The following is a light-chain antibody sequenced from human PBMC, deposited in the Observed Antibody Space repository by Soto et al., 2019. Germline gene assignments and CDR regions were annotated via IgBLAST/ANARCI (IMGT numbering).Light chain of an antibody. CDR2: DAS. J-gene: IGKJ1*01. CDR1: QHIDRW. V-gene: IGKV1-5*01. CDR3: QQSDTSPLT. Sequence: DIQMAQYPSTLSAPVGDRVTITCRASQHIDRWLAWYQHKPGKAAKVLIYDASSLETGVPSRFSGSGSGTEFSLTISSLRPDEFATYYCQQSDTSPLTFGQGTKV.